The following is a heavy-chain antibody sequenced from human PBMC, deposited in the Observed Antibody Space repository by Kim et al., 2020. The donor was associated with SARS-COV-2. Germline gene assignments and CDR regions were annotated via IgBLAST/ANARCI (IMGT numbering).Heavy chain of an antibody. CDR2: IRSKANSYAT. CDR3: TRPGDTAMAPDY. Sequence: GGSLRLSCAASGFTFSGSAMHWVRQASGKGLEWVGRIRSKANSYATAYAASVKGRFTISRDDSKNTAYLQMNSLKTEDTAVYYCTRPGDTAMAPDYWGQGTLVTVSS. J-gene: IGHJ4*02. CDR1: GFTFSGSA. V-gene: IGHV3-73*01. D-gene: IGHD5-18*01.